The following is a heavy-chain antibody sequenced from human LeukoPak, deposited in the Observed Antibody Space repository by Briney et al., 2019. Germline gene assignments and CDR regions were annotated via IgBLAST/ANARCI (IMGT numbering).Heavy chain of an antibody. CDR3: AKDIYVNSAVAGRGAFDY. Sequence: GGSLRLSCAASGFTFRNYGMHWVRQAPGKGLGWVAVISNDGGDKYNTDSVKGRFTISRDNSKNTLDVQLNRLRAEDTVVYYCAKDIYVNSAVAGRGAFDYWGQGTRVTVSS. D-gene: IGHD6-19*01. CDR2: ISNDGGDK. CDR1: GFTFRNYG. J-gene: IGHJ4*02. V-gene: IGHV3-30*18.